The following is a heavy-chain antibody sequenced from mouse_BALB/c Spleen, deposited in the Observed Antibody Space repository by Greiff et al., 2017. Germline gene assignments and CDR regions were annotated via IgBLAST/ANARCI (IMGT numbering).Heavy chain of an antibody. CDR3: TREKIYDDYFDY. D-gene: IGHD2-12*01. CDR2: IYPGNSDT. V-gene: IGHV1-5*01. J-gene: IGHJ2*01. CDR1: GYTFTSYW. Sequence: VQLQQSGTVLARPGASVKMSCKASGYTFTSYWMHWVKQRPGQGLEWIGAIYPGNSDTSYNQKFKGKAKLTAVTSTSTAYMELSSLTNEDSAVYYCTREKIYDDYFDYWGQGTTLTVSS.